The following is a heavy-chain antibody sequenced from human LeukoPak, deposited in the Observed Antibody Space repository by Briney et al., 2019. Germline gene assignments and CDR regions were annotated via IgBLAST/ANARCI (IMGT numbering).Heavy chain of an antibody. J-gene: IGHJ4*02. CDR1: GFTFSSYA. Sequence: GGSLRLSCAASGFTFSSYAMSWVRQAPGKGLEWVSAISGSGGSTYYADPVKGRFTISRDNSKNTLYLQMNRLRAEDTAVYYCAKEFGHYYDSSGYYYDYWGQGTLVTVSS. V-gene: IGHV3-23*01. CDR3: AKEFGHYYDSSGYYYDY. CDR2: ISGSGGST. D-gene: IGHD3-22*01.